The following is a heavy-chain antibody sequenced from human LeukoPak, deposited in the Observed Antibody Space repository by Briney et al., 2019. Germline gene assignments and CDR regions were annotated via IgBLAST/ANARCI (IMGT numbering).Heavy chain of an antibody. Sequence: GGSLRLSCAASGFTFSSYGMHWDRQAPGKGLEWVAVIWYDGSNKYYADSVKGRFTISRDNSKNTLYLQMNSLRAEDTAVYYCAAHHGELGYFDYWGQGTLVTVSS. J-gene: IGHJ4*02. CDR2: IWYDGSNK. CDR1: GFTFSSYG. CDR3: AAHHGELGYFDY. V-gene: IGHV3-33*01. D-gene: IGHD1-26*01.